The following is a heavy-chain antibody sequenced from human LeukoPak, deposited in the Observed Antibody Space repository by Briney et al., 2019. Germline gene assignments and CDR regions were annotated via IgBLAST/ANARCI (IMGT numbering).Heavy chain of an antibody. CDR3: ARAAYCGGDCYYDAFDI. V-gene: IGHV1-69*01. D-gene: IGHD2-21*02. CDR1: GGTFSSYA. Sequence: SVKVSCKASGGTFSSYAISWVRQAPGQGLEWMGGIIPIFGTANYAQKFQGRVTITADESTSTAYMELSSLRSEDTAVYYCARAAYCGGDCYYDAFDIWGQGTMVTVSS. CDR2: IIPIFGTA. J-gene: IGHJ3*02.